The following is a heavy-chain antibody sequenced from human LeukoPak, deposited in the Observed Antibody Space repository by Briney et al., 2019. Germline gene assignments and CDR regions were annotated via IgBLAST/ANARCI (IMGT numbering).Heavy chain of an antibody. CDR2: ISYHGSNK. Sequence: GRSLRLSCAASGFTFSSYGMHWVRQAPGKGLEWVAVISYHGSNKYYADSVKGRFTISRDNSKNTLDLQMNSLRAEDTAVYYCAKSSAMSTVMIAFDYWGQGALVTVSS. CDR3: AKSSAMSTVMIAFDY. D-gene: IGHD5-24*01. J-gene: IGHJ4*02. CDR1: GFTFSSYG. V-gene: IGHV3-30*18.